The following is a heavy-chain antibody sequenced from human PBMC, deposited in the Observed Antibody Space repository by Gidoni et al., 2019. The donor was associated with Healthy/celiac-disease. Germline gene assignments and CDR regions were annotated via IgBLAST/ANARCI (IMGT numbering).Heavy chain of an antibody. D-gene: IGHD6-25*01. J-gene: IGHJ3*02. V-gene: IGHV3-33*01. Sequence: QVQLVESGGGVVQPGRSLRLSCAASGFPFSSYGMHWVRQAPGKGLEWVAVIWYDGSNKYYADSVKGRFTISRDNSKNTLYLQMNSLRAEDTAVYYCASPVATARDPSAFDIWGQGTMVTVFS. CDR1: GFPFSSYG. CDR3: ASPVATARDPSAFDI. CDR2: IWYDGSNK.